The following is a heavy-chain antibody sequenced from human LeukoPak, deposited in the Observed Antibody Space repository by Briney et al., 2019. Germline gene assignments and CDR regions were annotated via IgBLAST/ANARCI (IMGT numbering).Heavy chain of an antibody. CDR1: GFSVSDHY. Sequence: GGSLRLSCVVSGFSVSDHYMSWVRQAPGKGLQWLSVIFADDLTYYEDSVKGRFTISRDRSQNTLYLQMNSLRAEDTAVYYCARGAMSTFARFDSWGQGTLVSVSS. CDR2: IFADDLT. J-gene: IGHJ4*02. CDR3: ARGAMSTFARFDS. V-gene: IGHV3-53*01. D-gene: IGHD2/OR15-2a*01.